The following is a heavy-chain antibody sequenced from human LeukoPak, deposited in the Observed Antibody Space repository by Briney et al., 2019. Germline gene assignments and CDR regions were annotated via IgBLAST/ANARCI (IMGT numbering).Heavy chain of an antibody. D-gene: IGHD3-10*01. J-gene: IGHJ5*02. Sequence: ASVKVSCKPSGGTCSDSAIAWVRQAPGQALEWRGGIISTFSLVKYAQKFQGRVRITADESTNTTYMELRSLRSEDTAVYYCARQTYYFASKTYYGYGWFDPWGQGTLVTVSS. CDR3: ARQTYYFASKTYYGYGWFDP. CDR1: GGTCSDSA. V-gene: IGHV1-69*13. CDR2: IISTFSLV.